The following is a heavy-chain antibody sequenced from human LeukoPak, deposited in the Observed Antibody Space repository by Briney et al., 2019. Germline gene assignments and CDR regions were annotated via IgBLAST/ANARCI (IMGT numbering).Heavy chain of an antibody. Sequence: PGXXXXLSCAASGFTFSSYSMNWVRQAPGKGLEWVSYISSSSSTIYYADSVKGRFTISRDNAKNSLYLQMNSLRAEDTAVYYCARTDFWSGHNWFDPWGQGTLVTVSS. CDR2: ISSSSSTI. CDR1: GFTFSSYS. J-gene: IGHJ5*02. D-gene: IGHD3-3*01. CDR3: ARTDFWSGHNWFDP. V-gene: IGHV3-48*01.